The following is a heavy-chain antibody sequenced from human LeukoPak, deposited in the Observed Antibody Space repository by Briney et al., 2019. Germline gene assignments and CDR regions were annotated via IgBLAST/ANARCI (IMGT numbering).Heavy chain of an antibody. Sequence: SETLSLTCTVPGGSTSGYFWSWIRQPAGKGLEWIGRIYSSGINNYNPSLKGRVTMSLDTSKNHLSLNLSSVTAADTAVYYCAREPTSGREPTSGRPLDCWGQGTLVTVSS. CDR2: IYSSGIN. CDR3: AREPTSGREPTSGRPLDC. CDR1: GGSTSGYF. D-gene: IGHD5-12*01. J-gene: IGHJ4*02. V-gene: IGHV4-4*07.